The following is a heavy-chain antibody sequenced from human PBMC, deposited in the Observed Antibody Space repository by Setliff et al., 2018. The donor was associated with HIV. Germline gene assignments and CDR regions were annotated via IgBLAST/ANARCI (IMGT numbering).Heavy chain of an antibody. J-gene: IGHJ6*03. Sequence: GGSLRLSCAASGLTFSTHSMNWVRQAPGKGLEWVSYISGSSSPIYYADSVKGRFTISRDNAKNSLYLQMNSLTAEDTAVYYCAKEQVLAAIQFHYYMDVWGKGTTVTVSS. V-gene: IGHV3-48*04. CDR2: ISGSSSPI. D-gene: IGHD2-2*01. CDR3: AKEQVLAAIQFHYYMDV. CDR1: GLTFSTHS.